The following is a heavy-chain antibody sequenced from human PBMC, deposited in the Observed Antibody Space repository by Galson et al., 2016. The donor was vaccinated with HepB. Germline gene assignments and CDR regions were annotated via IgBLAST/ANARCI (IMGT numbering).Heavy chain of an antibody. J-gene: IGHJ4*02. D-gene: IGHD3-22*01. V-gene: IGHV4-34*01. CDR1: GGSFSGYY. Sequence: SETLSLTCAVSGGSFSGYYWTWIRQPPGKGLEWIGEINHSGSSNYNPSLKSPLTISLDMSKKRFSLNLTSVTAADTAVYYCARGRAYFYDSNGYNYWGQGTLVTVSS. CDR3: ARGRAYFYDSNGYNY. CDR2: INHSGSS.